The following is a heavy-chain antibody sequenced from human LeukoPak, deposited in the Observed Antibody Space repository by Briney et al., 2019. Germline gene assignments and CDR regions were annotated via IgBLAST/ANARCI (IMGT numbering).Heavy chain of an antibody. D-gene: IGHD1-1*01. CDR2: IYWDDDK. Sequence: SGPALVKPTQTLTLTCTFSGFSLSTSGVGVGWIRQPPGKALEWLALIYWDDDKRYRPSLKRRVTITKDTSKNQVVLTMTNMDPVDTATYNCAHSIYGNAYFDYWGQGTLVTVSS. J-gene: IGHJ4*02. V-gene: IGHV2-5*02. CDR3: AHSIYGNAYFDY. CDR1: GFSLSTSGVG.